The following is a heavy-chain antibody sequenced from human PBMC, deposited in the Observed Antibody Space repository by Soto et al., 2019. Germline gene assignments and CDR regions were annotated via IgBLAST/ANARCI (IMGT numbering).Heavy chain of an antibody. D-gene: IGHD6-13*01. V-gene: IGHV4-34*01. J-gene: IGHJ6*02. CDR3: ASSFAAGTYYYYYGMDV. Sequence: SETLSLTCAVYGGSFSGYYWSWIRQPPGKGLEWIGEINHSGSTNYNPSLKSRVTISVDTSKNQFSLKLSSVTAADTAVYYCASSFAAGTYYYYYGMDVWGQGNTVTVS. CDR1: GGSFSGYY. CDR2: INHSGST.